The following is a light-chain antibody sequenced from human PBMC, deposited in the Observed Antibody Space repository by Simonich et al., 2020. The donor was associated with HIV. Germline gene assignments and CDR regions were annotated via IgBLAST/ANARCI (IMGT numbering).Light chain of an antibody. CDR2: DVN. J-gene: IGLJ3*02. CDR3: SSYTSNNTWV. V-gene: IGLV2-14*01. CDR1: SSDVASYNY. Sequence: QSALTQPASVSGSPGQSITISCTGTSSDVASYNYVSWYPQHPGKAPILMIYDVNKRPSGISNRFSGSKSGNSASLTISGLQAEDEADYYCSSYTSNNTWVFGGGTKLTVL.